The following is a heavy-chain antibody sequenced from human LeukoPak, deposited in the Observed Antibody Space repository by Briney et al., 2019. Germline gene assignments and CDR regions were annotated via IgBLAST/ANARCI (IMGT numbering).Heavy chain of an antibody. CDR3: ARIRDGYNDAYDL. D-gene: IGHD5-24*01. CDR1: GYTFTGYY. Sequence: ASVKVSCKASGYTFTGYYMHWVRQAPGQGLEWMGWINPNSGGTNYAQKFQGRVTMTRDTSISTVYMELSSLRSEDTAIYYCARIRDGYNDAYDLWGQGTVVTVPS. V-gene: IGHV1-2*02. J-gene: IGHJ3*01. CDR2: INPNSGGT.